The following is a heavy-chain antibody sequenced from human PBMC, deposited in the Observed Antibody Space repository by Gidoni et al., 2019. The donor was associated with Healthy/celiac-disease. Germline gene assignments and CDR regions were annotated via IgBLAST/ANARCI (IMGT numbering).Heavy chain of an antibody. CDR1: GFTFSSYW. CDR2: IKQDGSEK. CDR3: ASTSPDTAMVTSDAFDI. V-gene: IGHV3-7*02. D-gene: IGHD5-18*01. Sequence: EVQLVESGGGLVQPGGSLRLSCAASGFTFSSYWMSWVRQAPGKGLEWVANIKQDGSEKYYVDSVKGRFTISRDNAKNSLYLQMNSLRAEDTAVYYCASTSPDTAMVTSDAFDIWGQGTMVTVSS. J-gene: IGHJ3*02.